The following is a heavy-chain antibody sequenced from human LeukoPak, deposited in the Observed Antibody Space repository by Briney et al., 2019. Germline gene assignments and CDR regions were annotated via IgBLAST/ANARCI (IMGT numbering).Heavy chain of an antibody. CDR2: IWYDGSNK. J-gene: IGHJ4*02. CDR1: GFTFSSYW. Sequence: GGSLRLSCAASGFTFSSYWMSWVRQAPGKGLEWVAVIWYDGSNKYYADSVKGRFTISRDNSKNTLYLQMNSLRAEDTAVYYCARDPLPSGEFVYWGQGTLVTVSS. D-gene: IGHD6-19*01. V-gene: IGHV3-33*08. CDR3: ARDPLPSGEFVY.